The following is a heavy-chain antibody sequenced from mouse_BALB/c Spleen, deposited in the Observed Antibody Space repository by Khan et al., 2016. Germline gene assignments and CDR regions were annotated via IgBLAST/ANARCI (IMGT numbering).Heavy chain of an antibody. CDR3: VRQNLRWYFDV. V-gene: IGHV10-1*02. Sequence: EVQLVASGGGLVQPKGSLKLSCAASGFTFNTYAMDWVRQAPGKGLEWVARIRTKSNNLSTYYADSVKDRFTISRDDSQSMLYLQMNNLKTEDTAMYYCVRQNLRWYFDVWGAGTTVTVSS. CDR2: IRTKSNNLST. CDR1: GFTFNTYA. D-gene: IGHD1-1*01. J-gene: IGHJ1*01.